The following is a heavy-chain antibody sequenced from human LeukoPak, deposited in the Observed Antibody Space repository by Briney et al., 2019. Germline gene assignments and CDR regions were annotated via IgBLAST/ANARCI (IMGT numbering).Heavy chain of an antibody. V-gene: IGHV3-30*18. D-gene: IGHD6-13*01. J-gene: IGHJ4*02. CDR2: ISSDGGNV. CDR3: AKGQQGHMWLDN. Sequence: GGPLRLSCAASAFTFRSFGMQWVRQAPGKGLEWVAFISSDGGNVYYADSVNGRFSISRDNFKATLYLQMNSLRPEDTAVYYCAKGQQGHMWLDNWGQGTLVIVSS. CDR1: AFTFRSFG.